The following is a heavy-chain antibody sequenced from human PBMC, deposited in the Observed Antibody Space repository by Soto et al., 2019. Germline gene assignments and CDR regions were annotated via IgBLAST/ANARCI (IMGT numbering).Heavy chain of an antibody. CDR2: INSDGSVS. CDR1: GFTFSNYW. J-gene: IGHJ6*03. V-gene: IGHV3-74*02. CDR3: ARGDCVGGTCYSLAGSFYYYMDV. Sequence: EVQLVESGGGLVQPGGSLRLSCAASGFTFSNYWMYWVRQAPGKGLEWVSRINSDGSVSSYVDSVKGRLTISRDNVKNTLYLQMDSLRAEDTAVYYCARGDCVGGTCYSLAGSFYYYMDVWGKGTTVNVFS. D-gene: IGHD2-15*01.